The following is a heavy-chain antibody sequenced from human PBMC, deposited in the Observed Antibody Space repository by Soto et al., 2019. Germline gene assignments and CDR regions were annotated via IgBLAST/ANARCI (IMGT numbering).Heavy chain of an antibody. CDR3: ARAIVVTIGGMDV. V-gene: IGHV4-30-4*01. CDR1: GGSISSADYY. D-gene: IGHD5-12*01. J-gene: IGHJ6*02. Sequence: SETLSLTCTVSGGSISSADYYWSWVRQPPGKGLEWIGYIYYSGSTFFNPSPKSRVTISKDTSRNQFSLRLNSVTAADTAVYYCARAIVVTIGGMDVWGQGTTVTVSS. CDR2: IYYSGST.